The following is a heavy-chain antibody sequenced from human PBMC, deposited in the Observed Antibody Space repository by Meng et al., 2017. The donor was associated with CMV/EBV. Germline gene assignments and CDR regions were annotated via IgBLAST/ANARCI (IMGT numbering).Heavy chain of an antibody. Sequence: SETLSLTCTVSGGSISSSSYYWGWIRRPPGKGLEWIGSIYYSGSTYYNPSLKSRVTISVDTSKNQFSLKLSSVTAADTAVYYCARDGPVMDYDSSGVNWFDPWGQGTLVTVSS. V-gene: IGHV4-39*07. J-gene: IGHJ5*02. D-gene: IGHD3-22*01. CDR3: ARDGPVMDYDSSGVNWFDP. CDR1: GGSISSSSYY. CDR2: IYYSGST.